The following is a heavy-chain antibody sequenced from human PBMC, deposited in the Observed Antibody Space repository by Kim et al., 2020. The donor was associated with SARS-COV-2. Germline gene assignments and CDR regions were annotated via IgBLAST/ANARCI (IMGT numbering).Heavy chain of an antibody. CDR3: AKEVVASPKHYLRKEKYYWNGMDV. J-gene: IGHJ6*02. V-gene: IGHV3-23*01. CDR1: GFTFSSYS. Sequence: GGSLRLSCAASGFTFSSYSMTWVRQAPGKGLQWVSSISGTDATTYYADSVKGRFTISRDNSRNTVSLQMNNLRVEDTALYYCAKEVVASPKHYLRKEKYYWNGMDVWGQGTTVSVSS. CDR2: ISGTDATT. D-gene: IGHD3-10*01.